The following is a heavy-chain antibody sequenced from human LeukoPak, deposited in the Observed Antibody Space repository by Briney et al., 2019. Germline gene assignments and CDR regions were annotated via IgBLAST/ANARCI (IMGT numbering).Heavy chain of an antibody. Sequence: PGGSLRLSCAASGFTVSGYSMNWVRQAPGKGLEWVSYISSSSSTIYYADSVKGRFTISRDKSKNTLYLQMNSLRAEDTAAYYCARPPYGGVDYWGQGTLVTVSS. CDR2: ISSSSSTI. J-gene: IGHJ4*02. CDR3: ARPPYGGVDY. V-gene: IGHV3-48*01. D-gene: IGHD4-23*01. CDR1: GFTVSGYS.